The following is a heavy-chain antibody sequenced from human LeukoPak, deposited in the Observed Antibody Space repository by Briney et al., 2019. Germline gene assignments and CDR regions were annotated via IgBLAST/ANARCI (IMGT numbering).Heavy chain of an antibody. CDR1: GGSFSGYY. J-gene: IGHJ4*02. D-gene: IGHD5-18*01. V-gene: IGHV4-34*01. Sequence: PSETLSLTCALYGGSFSGYYWSWIRQPPGKGLKWIGEVNHSGSTNYNPSLKSRVTISVDTSKNQFSLKLSSVTAADTAVYYCASRRGYSYGYFTPRFDYWGQGTLVTVSS. CDR3: ASRRGYSYGYFTPRFDY. CDR2: VNHSGST.